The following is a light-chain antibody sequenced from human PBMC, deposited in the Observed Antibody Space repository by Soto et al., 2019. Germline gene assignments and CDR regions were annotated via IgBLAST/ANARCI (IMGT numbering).Light chain of an antibody. Sequence: EIVLTQSPGTLSLSPGERATLSCRASQSVRSSYFAWYQQKPGQAPRLLIFGASTRAPGIPDRFSGSGSGTDFTLTISRLEPEDFAVYYCQQYGSSPGTFGQGTKVDIK. CDR1: QSVRSSY. V-gene: IGKV3-20*01. CDR2: GAS. CDR3: QQYGSSPGT. J-gene: IGKJ1*01.